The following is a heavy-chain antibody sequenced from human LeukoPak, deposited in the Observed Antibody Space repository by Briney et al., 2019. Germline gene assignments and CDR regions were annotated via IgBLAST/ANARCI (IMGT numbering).Heavy chain of an antibody. D-gene: IGHD1-7*01. J-gene: IGHJ4*02. Sequence: TSETLSLTCTVSGGSISSTNYFWGWIRQPPGKGLEWIGSFYYVGSTYYNSSLKSRVTLSVDTSKSQFSLKLNFVTAADTAVYYCARGDMTGTNFDFWGQGTLVTVSS. V-gene: IGHV4-39*01. CDR3: ARGDMTGTNFDF. CDR2: FYYVGST. CDR1: GGSISSTNYF.